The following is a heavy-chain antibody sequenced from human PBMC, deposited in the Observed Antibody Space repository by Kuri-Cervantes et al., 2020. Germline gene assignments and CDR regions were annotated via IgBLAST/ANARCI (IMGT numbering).Heavy chain of an antibody. J-gene: IGHJ4*02. Sequence: GGSLRLSCAASGFTFSNYWINWVRQAPGKGLEWVANIKQDGSEKYYVDAVKGRFTISRDNAKNSLYLQMNSLRAEDTAVYYCARDRLNRDSYGFDYCGQGTLVTVSS. V-gene: IGHV3-7*01. CDR2: IKQDGSEK. CDR1: GFTFSNYW. CDR3: ARDRLNRDSYGFDY. D-gene: IGHD5-18*01.